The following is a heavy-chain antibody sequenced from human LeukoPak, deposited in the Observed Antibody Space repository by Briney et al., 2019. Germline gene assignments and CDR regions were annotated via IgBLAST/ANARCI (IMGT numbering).Heavy chain of an antibody. CDR3: ARLRSNAFDI. J-gene: IGHJ3*02. D-gene: IGHD4-17*01. V-gene: IGHV4-39*01. CDR2: INYGGST. Sequence: PSETLSLTCNVSGGSISSSSYYWGWIRQPPGKGLEWIGSINYGGSTYCNPSLKSRLTSSVDTSKNQFSLKLSSVTAADTAMYFCARLRSNAFDIWGQGTMVTVSS. CDR1: GGSISSSSYY.